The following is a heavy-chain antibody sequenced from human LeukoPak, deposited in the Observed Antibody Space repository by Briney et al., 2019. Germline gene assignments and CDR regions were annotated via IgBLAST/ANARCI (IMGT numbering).Heavy chain of an antibody. Sequence: GGSLRLSCAASGFTFSSYDMNWVRQAPGKGLEWVSGISGSGSNTNYADSAKGRFTISRDNSKNTLYLQMNSLRAEDTAVYYCAKDAQLVRIWPSLFATRGYYFDYWGQGTLVTVSS. V-gene: IGHV3-23*01. D-gene: IGHD6-6*01. CDR1: GFTFSSYD. CDR3: AKDAQLVRIWPSLFATRGYYFDY. CDR2: ISGSGSNT. J-gene: IGHJ4*02.